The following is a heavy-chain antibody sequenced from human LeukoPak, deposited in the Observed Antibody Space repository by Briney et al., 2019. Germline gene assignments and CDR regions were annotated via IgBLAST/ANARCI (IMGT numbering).Heavy chain of an antibody. CDR1: GYSFTSYR. D-gene: IGHD2-8*01. CDR3: ARCSCTNGVCYRYALDY. J-gene: IGHJ4*02. CDR2: IYPGDSDT. Sequence: GESLKISCKGSGYSFTSYRIGWVRQMPGKGLEWMGIIYPGDSDTRYSPSFQGQVTISADKSISTAYLQWSSLKASDTAMYYCARCSCTNGVCYRYALDYWGQGTLVTVSS. V-gene: IGHV5-51*01.